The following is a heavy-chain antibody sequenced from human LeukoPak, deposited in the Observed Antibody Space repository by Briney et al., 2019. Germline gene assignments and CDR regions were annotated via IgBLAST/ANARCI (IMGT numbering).Heavy chain of an antibody. Sequence: SETLSLTCAAYGGSFSGYYWSWIRQPPGKGLEWIGEINHSGSTNYNPSLKSRVTISVDTSKNQFSLKLSSVTAADTAVYYCARGLVAARSFDYWGQGTLVTVSS. D-gene: IGHD6-6*01. CDR1: GGSFSGYY. CDR2: INHSGST. V-gene: IGHV4-34*01. CDR3: ARGLVAARSFDY. J-gene: IGHJ4*02.